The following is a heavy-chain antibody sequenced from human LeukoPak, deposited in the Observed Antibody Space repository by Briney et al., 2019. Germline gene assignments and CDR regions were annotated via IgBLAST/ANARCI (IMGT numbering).Heavy chain of an antibody. V-gene: IGHV1-24*01. CDR3: ATVHQFLKWELVAARAFDI. CDR1: GYTLTELS. D-gene: IGHD1-26*01. CDR2: FDPEDGET. J-gene: IGHJ3*02. Sequence: ASVKVSCTVSGYTLTELSMHWVRQAPGKGLEWMGGFDPEDGETIYAQKFQGRVTMTEDTSTDTAYMELSSLRSEDTAVYYCATVHQFLKWELVAARAFDIWGQGTMVTVSS.